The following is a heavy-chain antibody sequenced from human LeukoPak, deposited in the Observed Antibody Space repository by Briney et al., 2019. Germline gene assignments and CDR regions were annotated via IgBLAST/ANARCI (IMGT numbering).Heavy chain of an antibody. D-gene: IGHD2-2*01. CDR2: INPNSGGT. J-gene: IGHJ4*02. CDR1: GYTFTGYC. CDR3: ARGLDIVVVPAARRLDY. V-gene: IGHV1-2*02. Sequence: GASVKVSCKASGYTFTGYCMHWVRQAPGQGLEWMGWINPNSGGTNYAQKFQGRVTMTRDTSISTAYMELSRLRSDDTAVYYCARGLDIVVVPAARRLDYWGQGTLVTVSS.